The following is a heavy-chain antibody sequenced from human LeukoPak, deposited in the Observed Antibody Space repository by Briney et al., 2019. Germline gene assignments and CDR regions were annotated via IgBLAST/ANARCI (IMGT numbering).Heavy chain of an antibody. D-gene: IGHD3-22*01. J-gene: IGHJ2*01. CDR3: ARERTMRYFDL. CDR2: INHSGST. V-gene: IGHV4-34*01. CDR1: GGSYSGYY. Sequence: SETLSLXCAVYGGSYSGYYWSWIRRPPGKGLEWIGEINHSGSTNYNPSLKSRVTISVDTSKNQFSLKLSSVTAADTAVYYCARERTMRYFDLWGRGTLVTVSS.